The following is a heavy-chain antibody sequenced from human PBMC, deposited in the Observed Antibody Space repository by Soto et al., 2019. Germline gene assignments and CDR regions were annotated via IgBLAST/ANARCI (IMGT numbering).Heavy chain of an antibody. Sequence: QLQLQESGPGLVKPSETLSLTCTVSGGSISSSSYYWGWIRQPPGKGLEWIGSIYYSGSTYYNPSLKSRVTISVDTSKNQFSLKLSSVTAADTAVYYRARHCSGSRGYYYYGMDVWGQGTTVTVSS. D-gene: IGHD1-26*01. CDR2: IYYSGST. CDR1: GGSISSSSYY. CDR3: ARHCSGSRGYYYYGMDV. V-gene: IGHV4-39*01. J-gene: IGHJ6*02.